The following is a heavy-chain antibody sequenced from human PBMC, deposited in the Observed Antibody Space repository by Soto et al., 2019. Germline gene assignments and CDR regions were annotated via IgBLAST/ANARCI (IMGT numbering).Heavy chain of an antibody. Sequence: EVQLVESGGGLVQPGGSLRLSCAASGFTFSSYWMSWVRQAPGKGLEWVANIKQDGSEKNDVDSVKGRFNISRDNAKNSLYLQMNSLRADDTAVYYCASARHIGPWGQGTLVTVSS. CDR3: ASARHIGP. V-gene: IGHV3-7*01. J-gene: IGHJ5*02. D-gene: IGHD2-21*01. CDR2: IKQDGSEK. CDR1: GFTFSSYW.